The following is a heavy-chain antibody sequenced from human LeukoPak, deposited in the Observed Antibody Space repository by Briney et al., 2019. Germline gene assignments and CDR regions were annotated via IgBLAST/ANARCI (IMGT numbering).Heavy chain of an antibody. CDR2: TSVSGGGT. D-gene: IGHD3-3*01. J-gene: IGHJ4*02. CDR3: ARDRVLRFLEAHPPYYFDY. V-gene: IGHV3-23*01. Sequence: RGSLRLSCAASGFTFSSYAMSWVCPAPGKRREWVSATSVSGGGTYYADFAKGRFTISRDNSKNTQYLQMNSLRAEDTAVYYCARDRVLRFLEAHPPYYFDYWGQGTLVTVSS. CDR1: GFTFSSYA.